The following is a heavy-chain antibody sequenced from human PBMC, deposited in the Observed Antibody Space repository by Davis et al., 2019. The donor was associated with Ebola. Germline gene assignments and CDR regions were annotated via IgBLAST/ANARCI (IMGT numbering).Heavy chain of an antibody. V-gene: IGHV1-69*04. CDR2: IIPILGIA. D-gene: IGHD2-15*01. CDR1: GGTFSTYA. CDR3: ARDMLDIVVVVAATEHYYYGMDV. J-gene: IGHJ6*02. Sequence: AASVKVSCKASGGTFSTYAISWVRQAPGQGLEWMGRIIPILGIANYAQKFQGRVTITADKSTSTAYMELSSLRSEDTAVYYCARDMLDIVVVVAATEHYYYGMDVWGQGTTVTVSS.